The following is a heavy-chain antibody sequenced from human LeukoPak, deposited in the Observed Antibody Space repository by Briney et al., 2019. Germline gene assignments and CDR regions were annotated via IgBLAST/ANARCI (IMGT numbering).Heavy chain of an antibody. CDR2: FNPASGGT. V-gene: IGHV1-2*02. J-gene: IGHJ4*02. CDR3: GTLLSNGPFDY. CDR1: GYIFTDYY. Sequence: ASVKVSCKASGYIFTDYYMHWVRQAPGQGLEWMGWFNPASGGTKYAQKFQGRVTMTRDTSINTAYMELSSLGLDDTAVYYCGTLLSNGPFDYWGQGSLVTVSS.